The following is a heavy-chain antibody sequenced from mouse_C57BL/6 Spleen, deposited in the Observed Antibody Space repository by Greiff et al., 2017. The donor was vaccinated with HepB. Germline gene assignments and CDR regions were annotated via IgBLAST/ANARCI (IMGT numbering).Heavy chain of an antibody. CDR2: IWSGGST. V-gene: IGHV2-2*01. Sequence: VQLQESGPGLVQPSQSLSITCTVSGFSLTSYGVHWVRQSPGKGLEWLGVIWSGGSTDYNAAFISRLSISKDNSKSQVFFKMNSLQADDTAIYYCARQIYYDYDVGFDYWGQGTTLTVSS. CDR3: ARQIYYDYDVGFDY. J-gene: IGHJ2*01. CDR1: GFSLTSYG. D-gene: IGHD2-4*01.